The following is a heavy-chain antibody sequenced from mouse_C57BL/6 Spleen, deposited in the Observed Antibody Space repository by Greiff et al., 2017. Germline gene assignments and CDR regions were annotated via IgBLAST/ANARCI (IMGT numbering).Heavy chain of an antibody. CDR1: GYAFSSYW. J-gene: IGHJ1*03. V-gene: IGHV1-80*01. Sequence: QVQLQQSGAELVKPGASVKISCKASGYAFSSYWMNWVKQRPGKGLEWIGQIYPGDGDTNYNGKFKGKATLTADKSSSTAYMQLSSLTSEDSAFYFCARGDYGSSSSYWYFDVWGTGTTVTVSS. D-gene: IGHD1-1*01. CDR3: ARGDYGSSSSYWYFDV. CDR2: IYPGDGDT.